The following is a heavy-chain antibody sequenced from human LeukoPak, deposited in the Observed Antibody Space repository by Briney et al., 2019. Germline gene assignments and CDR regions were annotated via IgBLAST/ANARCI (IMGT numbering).Heavy chain of an antibody. V-gene: IGHV3-11*01. Sequence: GGSLRLSCAASGFTFSDYYMSWIRQAPGKGLEWVSYISSSGSTIYYADSVKGRFTISRDNAKNSLYLQMNSLRAEDTAVYYCARDSSYGLSFFDYWGQGTLVTVSS. D-gene: IGHD5-18*01. CDR2: ISSSGSTI. CDR3: ARDSSYGLSFFDY. J-gene: IGHJ4*02. CDR1: GFTFSDYY.